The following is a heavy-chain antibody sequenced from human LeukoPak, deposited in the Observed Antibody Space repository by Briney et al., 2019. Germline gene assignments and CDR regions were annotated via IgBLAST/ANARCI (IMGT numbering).Heavy chain of an antibody. CDR1: GYTFTSYD. Sequence: GASVKVSCKDSGYTFTSYDINWVRQATGQGLEWMGWMNPNSGNTGYAQKFQGRVTITRNTSISTAYMELSSLRSEDTAVYYCARGPRRPGFWSGYYPNWFDPWGQGTLVTVSS. CDR3: ARGPRRPGFWSGYYPNWFDP. V-gene: IGHV1-8*03. D-gene: IGHD3-3*01. CDR2: MNPNSGNT. J-gene: IGHJ5*02.